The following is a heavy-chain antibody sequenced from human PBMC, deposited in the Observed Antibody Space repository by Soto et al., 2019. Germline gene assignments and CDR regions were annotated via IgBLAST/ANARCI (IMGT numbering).Heavy chain of an antibody. CDR3: ATRGYSGSADGMDV. Sequence: ASVKVSCKVSGYTLTELSMHWVRQAPGKGLEWMGGFDPEDGETIYAQKFQGRVTMTEDASTHTAYMELSSLRSEDTAVYYCATRGYSGSADGMDVWGQGTTVTVSS. CDR1: GYTLTELS. V-gene: IGHV1-24*01. D-gene: IGHD1-26*01. J-gene: IGHJ6*02. CDR2: FDPEDGET.